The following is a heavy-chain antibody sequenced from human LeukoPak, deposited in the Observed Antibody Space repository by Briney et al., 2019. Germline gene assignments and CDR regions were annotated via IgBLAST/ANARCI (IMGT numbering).Heavy chain of an antibody. CDR3: ARDNNYDFDY. CDR2: IGGSGGRT. V-gene: IGHV3-23*01. CDR1: GFTSSSYA. Sequence: GGPLRLSCATSGFTSSSYAMSWVRQAPGKGLEWVSGIGGSGGRTYYADSVKGRFTISRDNAKNSLYLQMNSLRAEDTAVYYCARDNNYDFDYWGQGTLVTVSS. J-gene: IGHJ4*02. D-gene: IGHD3-22*01.